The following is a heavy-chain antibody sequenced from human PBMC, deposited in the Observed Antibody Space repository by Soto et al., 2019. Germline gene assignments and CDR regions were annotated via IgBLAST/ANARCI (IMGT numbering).Heavy chain of an antibody. CDR3: ARGQEKSYIVVVVAATPSRSKQLYYFDY. CDR1: GGSFSGYY. Sequence: SLTCAVYGGSFSGYYWSWIRQPPGKGLEWIGEINHSGSTNYNPSLKSRVTISVDTSKNQFSLKLSSVTAADTAVYYCARGQEKSYIVVVVAATPSRSKQLYYFDYWGQGTLVTVSS. D-gene: IGHD2-15*01. V-gene: IGHV4-34*01. J-gene: IGHJ4*02. CDR2: INHSGST.